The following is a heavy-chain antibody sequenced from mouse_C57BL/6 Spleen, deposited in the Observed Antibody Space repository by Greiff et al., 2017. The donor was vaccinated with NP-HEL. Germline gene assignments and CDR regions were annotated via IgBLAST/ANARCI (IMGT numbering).Heavy chain of an antibody. CDR1: GYSITSGYY. CDR2: ISYDGSN. Sequence: VQLQQSGPGLVKPSQSLSLTCSVTGYSITSGYYWNWIRQFPGNKLEWMGYISYDGSNNYNPSLKNRISITRDTSKNQFFLKLNSVTTEDTATYYCAREGYGSSYRFAYWGQGTLVTVSA. J-gene: IGHJ3*01. D-gene: IGHD1-1*01. CDR3: AREGYGSSYRFAY. V-gene: IGHV3-6*01.